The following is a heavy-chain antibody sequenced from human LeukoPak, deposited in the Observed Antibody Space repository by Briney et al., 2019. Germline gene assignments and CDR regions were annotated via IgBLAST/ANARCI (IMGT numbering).Heavy chain of an antibody. Sequence: PSETLSLTCAVYGGSFSCYYWSWIRQPPGKGLEWIGEINHSGSTNYNPSLKSRVTISVDTSKNQFSLKLSSVTAADTAVYYCAITPRIAVAKRWFDPWGQGTLVTVSS. CDR1: GGSFSCYY. CDR3: AITPRIAVAKRWFDP. D-gene: IGHD6-19*01. J-gene: IGHJ5*02. CDR2: INHSGST. V-gene: IGHV4-34*01.